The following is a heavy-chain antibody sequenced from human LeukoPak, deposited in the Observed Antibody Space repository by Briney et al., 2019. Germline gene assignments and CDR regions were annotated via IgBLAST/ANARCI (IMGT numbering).Heavy chain of an antibody. V-gene: IGHV4-39*01. Sequence: SETLSLTCTVSGGSISSSSYYWGWIRQPPGKGLEWIGSIYYSGSTYYNPSLKSRVTISVDTSKNQFSLKLSSVTAADTAVYYCARRGSYYGGRWYWGQGTLVTVSS. D-gene: IGHD1-26*01. J-gene: IGHJ4*02. CDR3: ARRGSYYGGRWY. CDR2: IYYSGST. CDR1: GGSISSSSYY.